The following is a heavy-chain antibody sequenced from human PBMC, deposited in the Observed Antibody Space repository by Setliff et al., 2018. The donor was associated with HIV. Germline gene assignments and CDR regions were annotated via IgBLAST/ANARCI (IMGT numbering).Heavy chain of an antibody. J-gene: IGHJ3*02. CDR3: ARSRRYYDSSGYYPGAFDI. V-gene: IGHV4-59*08. Sequence: PSETLSLTCTASGASISSYYWSWIRQPPGKGLEWIGYIYYSGSTNYNPSLKSRVTISVDTSKNQFSLKLSSVTAADTAVYYCARSRRYYDSSGYYPGAFDIWGQGTVVTVSS. CDR2: IYYSGST. D-gene: IGHD3-22*01. CDR1: GASISSYY.